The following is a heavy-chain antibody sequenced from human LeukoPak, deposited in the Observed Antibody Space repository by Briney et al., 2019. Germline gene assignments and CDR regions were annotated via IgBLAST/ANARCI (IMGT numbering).Heavy chain of an antibody. Sequence: GASVKVSCKASGFTFTSSAMQLVRQARGQPLEGIGWICVGSGNTNYAQKFQERVTITRDMSTSTAYMELSSLRSEDTAVYYCAADFWSGYSPPYGMDVWGQGTTVTVSS. CDR3: AADFWSGYSPPYGMDV. CDR2: ICVGSGNT. V-gene: IGHV1-58*02. D-gene: IGHD3-3*01. CDR1: GFTFTSSA. J-gene: IGHJ6*02.